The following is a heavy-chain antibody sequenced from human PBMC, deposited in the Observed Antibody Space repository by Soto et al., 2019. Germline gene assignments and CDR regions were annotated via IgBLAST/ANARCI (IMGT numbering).Heavy chain of an antibody. CDR3: ARDTGDGTFDF. CDR2: INAGYGNT. J-gene: IGHJ4*02. Sequence: QVHLVQSGAEVRKPGASVKVSCKASGYTFSSYAMHWVRQAPGQRLEWMGWINAGYGNTKSSQKFQYRVTISRDTSASTAYMELTSLRSEDTAVDYCARDTGDGTFDFWGQGTLVTVSS. V-gene: IGHV1-3*01. D-gene: IGHD7-27*01. CDR1: GYTFSSYA.